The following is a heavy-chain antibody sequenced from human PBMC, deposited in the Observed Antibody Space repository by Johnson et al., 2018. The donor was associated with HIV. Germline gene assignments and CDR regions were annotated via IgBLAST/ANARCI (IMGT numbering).Heavy chain of an antibody. V-gene: IGHV3-15*01. CDR2: IKRKTDGGTT. CDR3: ARGVRDSSGYPFAFDV. D-gene: IGHD3-22*01. Sequence: VQLVESGGGVVQPGGSLRLSCAASGLTFTNAWMNWVRQAPGKGLEWAGRIKRKTDGGTTDYADSVKGRFTISRDNSKNTLYLQMNSLRAEDTAVYYCARGVRDSSGYPFAFDVWGQGTMVSVSS. CDR1: GLTFTNAW. J-gene: IGHJ3*01.